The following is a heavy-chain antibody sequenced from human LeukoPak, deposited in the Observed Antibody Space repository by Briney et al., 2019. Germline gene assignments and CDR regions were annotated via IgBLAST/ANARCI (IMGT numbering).Heavy chain of an antibody. J-gene: IGHJ4*02. D-gene: IGHD3-16*01. Sequence: ASVNVSCQVSVYTLPELSMHWVRQPPGKGLAWMGGFDSEDRETLFAQKFQGRVTMTEDTSADTAYMELSSLRSEDTAVYYCATRRHSARYAYDSDYWGQGTLVTVSS. CDR3: ATRRHSARYAYDSDY. V-gene: IGHV1-24*01. CDR2: FDSEDRET. CDR1: VYTLPELS.